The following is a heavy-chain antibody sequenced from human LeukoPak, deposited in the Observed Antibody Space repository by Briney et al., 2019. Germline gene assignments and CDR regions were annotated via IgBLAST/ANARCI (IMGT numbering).Heavy chain of an antibody. CDR3: ARDGWYFDY. Sequence: PGGSLRLSCATSGFTFSSYWMNWVRQAPGKGLEWVANIKQDGSEKYYVDSVKGRFTIFRDNAKNSLYLQMNSLRAEDTAVYYCARDGWYFDYWGQGTLVTVSS. D-gene: IGHD3-10*01. CDR1: GFTFSSYW. V-gene: IGHV3-7*03. J-gene: IGHJ4*02. CDR2: IKQDGSEK.